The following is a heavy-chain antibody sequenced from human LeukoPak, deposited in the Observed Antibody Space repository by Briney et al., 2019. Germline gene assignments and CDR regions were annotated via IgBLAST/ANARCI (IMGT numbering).Heavy chain of an antibody. V-gene: IGHV4-34*01. Sequence: PSETLSLTGAVYGGSFSGYYWSWIRQPPGKGLEWIGEINHSGSTNYNPSLKSRVTISVDTSKNQFSLKLSSVTAADTAVYYCATTPFYCSSTSCRSGFDYWGQGTLVTVSS. CDR2: INHSGST. CDR1: GGSFSGYY. J-gene: IGHJ4*02. CDR3: ATTPFYCSSTSCRSGFDY. D-gene: IGHD2-2*01.